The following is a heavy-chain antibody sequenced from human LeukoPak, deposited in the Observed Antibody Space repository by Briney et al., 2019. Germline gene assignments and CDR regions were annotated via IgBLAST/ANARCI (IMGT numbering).Heavy chain of an antibody. CDR1: GYSFGSYA. D-gene: IGHD5-18*01. J-gene: IGHJ5*02. CDR2: IIPNLGTG. CDR3: ASALAYTYGWNA. Sequence: SSVKVSCKASGYSFGSYALSWMRQAPGPGLEWMGGIIPNLGTGKYAHKFQGRVTITADETTSTAYMALSRLTCEDTAVYYFASALAYTYGWNAWGQLTLVSVS. V-gene: IGHV1-69*01.